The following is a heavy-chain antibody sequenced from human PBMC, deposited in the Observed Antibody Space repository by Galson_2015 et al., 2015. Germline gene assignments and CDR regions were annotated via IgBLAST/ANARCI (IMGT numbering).Heavy chain of an antibody. CDR2: ISYDGNNK. CDR1: GFTFSTYG. D-gene: IGHD5-24*01. V-gene: IGHV3-30*03. CDR3: ARGETRDGGPRWVDY. J-gene: IGHJ4*02. Sequence: SLRLSCAASGFTFSTYGMNWVRQAPGKGLEWVAVISYDGNNKYYADSVKGRYTISRDNSKNTLYLQMSSLRPEDTAVYYCARGETRDGGPRWVDYWGQGALATVSS.